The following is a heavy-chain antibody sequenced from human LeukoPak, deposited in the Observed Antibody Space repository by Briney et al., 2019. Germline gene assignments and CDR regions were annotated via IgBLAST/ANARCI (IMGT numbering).Heavy chain of an antibody. CDR2: IRYDGSNK. CDR3: ASYSSSSVDAFDI. J-gene: IGHJ3*02. CDR1: GFIFSSYG. D-gene: IGHD6-6*01. Sequence: GGSLRLSCAASGFIFSSYGMHWVRQAPGKGLEWVAFIRYDGSNKYYADSVKGRFTISRDNTKNTLYLQMNSLRAEDTAVYYCASYSSSSVDAFDIWGQGTMVTVSS. V-gene: IGHV3-30*02.